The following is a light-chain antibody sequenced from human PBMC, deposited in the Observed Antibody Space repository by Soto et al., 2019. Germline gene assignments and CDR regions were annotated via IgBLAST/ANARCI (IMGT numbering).Light chain of an antibody. CDR3: QHYNSYSEA. J-gene: IGKJ1*01. V-gene: IGKV1-5*03. CDR2: KAS. Sequence: DIQMTQSPSTLSGSVGDRVTITWGASQTISSWLAWYQKNPGQAPKLRIYKASTFKSGVPSRFRGSGSGTELTITISSLKTDDFETYYCQHYNSYSEAFGHGTKVDIK. CDR1: QTISSW.